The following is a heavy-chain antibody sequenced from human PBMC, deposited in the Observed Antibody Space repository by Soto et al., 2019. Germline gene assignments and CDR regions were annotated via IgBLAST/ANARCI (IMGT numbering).Heavy chain of an antibody. Sequence: QVPLVESGGGVVQPGRSLRLSCAASGFTFYNFGIHWVRQAPGRGLEWVAYKWTDGSKKYYTDSVKGRFTISRDNSKNTRDLQMDSLRAEDTAVYYCAKDSGGCEQPKYFDQWGQGTLVTVSS. V-gene: IGHV3-33*06. J-gene: IGHJ4*02. D-gene: IGHD1-26*01. CDR3: AKDSGGCEQPKYFDQ. CDR1: GFTFYNFG. CDR2: KWTDGSKK.